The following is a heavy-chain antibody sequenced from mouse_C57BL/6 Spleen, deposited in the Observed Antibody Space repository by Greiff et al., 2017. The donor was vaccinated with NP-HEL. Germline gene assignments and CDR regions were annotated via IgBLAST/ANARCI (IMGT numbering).Heavy chain of an antibody. Sequence: EVKLQESGAELVRPGASVKLSCTASGFNIKDYSMHWVKQRPEQGLEWIGRIDPEDGDTEYAPKFQGKATMTAYPSSNTAYLQLSSLTSEDTAVYYCTTLYGSSFAYWGQGTLVTVSA. CDR2: IDPEDGDT. J-gene: IGHJ3*01. D-gene: IGHD1-1*01. CDR1: GFNIKDYS. V-gene: IGHV14-1*01. CDR3: TTLYGSSFAY.